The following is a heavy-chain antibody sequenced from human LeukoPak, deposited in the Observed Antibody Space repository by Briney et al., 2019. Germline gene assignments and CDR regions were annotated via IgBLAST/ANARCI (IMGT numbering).Heavy chain of an antibody. CDR2: MSGSGSST. D-gene: IGHD6-19*01. V-gene: IGHV3-23*01. Sequence: GGSLRLSCAASGFTFKTYAMNWVRQVPGKGSEWVSSMSGSGSSTDYADSVKGRFTISRDNSKNTLYLQMNSLRAEDTALYYCAKDAQGLVRGGIYFDFWGQGSLVTVSS. CDR3: AKDAQGLVRGGIYFDF. CDR1: GFTFKTYA. J-gene: IGHJ4*02.